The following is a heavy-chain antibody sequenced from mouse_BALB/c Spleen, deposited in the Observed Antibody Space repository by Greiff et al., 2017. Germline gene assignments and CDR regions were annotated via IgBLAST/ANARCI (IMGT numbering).Heavy chain of an antibody. J-gene: IGHJ4*01. CDR3: ARGDAMDY. CDR2: IRNKANGYTT. V-gene: IGHV7-3*02. Sequence: EVKLVESGGGLVQPGGSLRLSCATSGFTFTDYYMSWVRQPPGKALEWLGFIRNKANGYTTEYSVSVKGRFTISRDNSQSILYLQMNTLRAEDSATYYCARGDAMDYWGQGTSVTVSA. CDR1: GFTFTDYY.